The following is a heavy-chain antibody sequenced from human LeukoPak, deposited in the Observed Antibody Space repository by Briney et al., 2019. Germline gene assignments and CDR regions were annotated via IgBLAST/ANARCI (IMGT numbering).Heavy chain of an antibody. D-gene: IGHD6-13*01. CDR2: ISWNSGSI. CDR1: GFTFDDYA. Sequence: PGGSLRLSCAASGFTFDDYAMHWVRQAPGKGLEWVSGISWNSGSIGYADSVKGRFTISRDNAKNSLYLQMNSLRAEDTALYYCAKGIGSSWYGDASDIWGQGTMVTVSS. CDR3: AKGIGSSWYGDASDI. V-gene: IGHV3-9*01. J-gene: IGHJ3*02.